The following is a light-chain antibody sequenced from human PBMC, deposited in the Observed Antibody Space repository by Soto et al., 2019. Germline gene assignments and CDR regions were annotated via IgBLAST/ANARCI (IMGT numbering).Light chain of an antibody. CDR3: PKYDIALS. J-gene: IGKJ1*01. V-gene: IGKV1-27*01. CDR1: QGINNY. CDR2: AAS. Sequence: DIQMTQSPSSLSASVGDTVTITCRASQGINNYLAWYQQKVGEVPKLLIYAASTLHSGVPSRFSGSGSGTDFTLTITSLHPEDVATYYCPKYDIALSFGHGTKVEIK.